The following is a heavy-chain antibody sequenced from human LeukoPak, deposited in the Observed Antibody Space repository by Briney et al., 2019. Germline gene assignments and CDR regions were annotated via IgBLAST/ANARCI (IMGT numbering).Heavy chain of an antibody. CDR2: ISRDGSDK. CDR3: VRGRGGSYDFDY. V-gene: IGHV3-30*03. Sequence: GGSLRLSCVASGLTFSTSGMHWVRQAPGKGLEWVAAISRDGSDKYYTDSVKGQFTISRDNFKNTVYLQMNSLRDDDTAVYFCVRGRGGSYDFDYWGQGTLVTVSS. CDR1: GLTFSTSG. J-gene: IGHJ4*02. D-gene: IGHD6-19*01.